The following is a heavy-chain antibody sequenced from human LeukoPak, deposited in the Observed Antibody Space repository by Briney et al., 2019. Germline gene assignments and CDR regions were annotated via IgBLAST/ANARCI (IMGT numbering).Heavy chain of an antibody. CDR2: IIPIFGTA. D-gene: IGHD3-22*01. CDR1: GGTFSSYA. J-gene: IGHJ4*02. V-gene: IGHV1-69*05. CDR3: ARDLSSDYYDSSGYQPQDY. Sequence: SVKVSCKASGGTFSSYAISWVRQAPGQGLEWMGGIIPIFGTANYAQKFQGRVTMTTDTSTSTAYMELRSLRSDDTAVYYCARDLSSDYYDSSGYQPQDYWGQGTLVTVSS.